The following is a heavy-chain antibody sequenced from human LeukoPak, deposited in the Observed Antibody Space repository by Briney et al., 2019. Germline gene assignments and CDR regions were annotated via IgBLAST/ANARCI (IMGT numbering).Heavy chain of an antibody. Sequence: SETLSLTCTVSGGSISSHYWSWIRQAPGKGLEWIGYIYCSGSTNYNPALKSRVTISVYTSKNQFSLKLSSVTAADTPVYYCARVPYYDILTGYYYDAFDIWGQGTMVTVSS. V-gene: IGHV4-59*11. CDR2: IYCSGST. J-gene: IGHJ3*02. D-gene: IGHD3-9*01. CDR3: ARVPYYDILTGYYYDAFDI. CDR1: GGSISSHY.